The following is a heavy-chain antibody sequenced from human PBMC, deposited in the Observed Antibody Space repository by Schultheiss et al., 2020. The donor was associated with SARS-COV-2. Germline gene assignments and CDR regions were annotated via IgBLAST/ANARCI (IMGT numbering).Heavy chain of an antibody. D-gene: IGHD1-26*01. CDR1: GFTFSSYW. CDR2: INSDGSST. J-gene: IGHJ6*02. V-gene: IGHV3-74*01. CDR3: AKAHDSGSYYRYYYYYGMDV. Sequence: GGSLRLSCAASGFTFSSYWMHWVRQAPGKGLVWVSRINSDGSSTSYADSVKGRFTISRDNAKNTLYLQMNSLRAEDTAVYYCAKAHDSGSYYRYYYYYGMDVWGQGTTVTVSS.